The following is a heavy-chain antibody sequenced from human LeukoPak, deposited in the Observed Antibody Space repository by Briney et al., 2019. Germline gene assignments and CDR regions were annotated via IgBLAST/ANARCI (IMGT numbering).Heavy chain of an antibody. CDR1: GGTFRTYS. Sequence: SVKVSCKASGGTFRTYSVTWVRQAPGQGLEWRGGIIPIFGTPNYAQKFQGRVKVTTDDATGTAYMELSSLMSEDTAIYYCARVDRYHFYLDVWGKGIPVTVSS. J-gene: IGHJ6*03. CDR2: IIPIFGTP. V-gene: IGHV1-69*05. CDR3: ARVDRYHFYLDV.